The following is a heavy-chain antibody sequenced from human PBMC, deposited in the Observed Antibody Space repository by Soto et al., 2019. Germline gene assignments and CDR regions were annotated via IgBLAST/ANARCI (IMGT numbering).Heavy chain of an antibody. CDR1: EGTFSSYS. CDR3: AREWSYYYAMDV. Sequence: QVQLVQSGAEVKKSGSPVKVSCTASEGTFSSYSINWVRQAPGQGLEWMGGVIPIFGKPTYAQKFQGRLTITADKSTSTAYMELTSLRYDDTAVYYCAREWSYYYAMDVWGQGTTVTVSS. J-gene: IGHJ6*02. V-gene: IGHV1-69*06. CDR2: VIPIFGKP. D-gene: IGHD2-15*01.